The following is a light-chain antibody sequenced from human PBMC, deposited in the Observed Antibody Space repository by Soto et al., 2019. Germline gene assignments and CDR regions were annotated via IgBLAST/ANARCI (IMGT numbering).Light chain of an antibody. CDR3: SSYAGNNRG. J-gene: IGLJ1*01. CDR1: SSDVGGYNY. Sequence: QSVLTQPPSASGSPGQSVTISCTGTSSDVGGYNYVSWYQQHPGKAPKLVIFEVNKRPSGVPDRFSGSKSGNTASLTVSGLQAEDEADYYCSSYAGNNRGFGTGTKVTVL. CDR2: EVN. V-gene: IGLV2-8*01.